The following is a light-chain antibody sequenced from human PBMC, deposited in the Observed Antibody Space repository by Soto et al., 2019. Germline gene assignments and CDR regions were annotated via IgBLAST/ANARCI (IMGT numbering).Light chain of an antibody. CDR2: GAS. V-gene: IGKV3-15*01. J-gene: IGKJ1*01. CDR3: QQYGGSSWT. CDR1: QSVRSN. Sequence: DIVMTQSPATLSVSPGERVTLSCRASQSVRSNLAWYQQKPGQAPRLLIYGASTRATGLPARFSGSGSGTDFTLTISGLEPEDFAVYYCQQYGGSSWTFGQGTKVDIK.